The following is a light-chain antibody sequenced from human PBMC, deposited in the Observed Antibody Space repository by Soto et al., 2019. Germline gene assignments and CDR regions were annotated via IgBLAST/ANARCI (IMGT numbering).Light chain of an antibody. V-gene: IGKV3-11*01. CDR3: QERSNWRLT. Sequence: EIVLTQSPATLSLSPGERATLSCWASQSVSNSLAWYQQRPGQSPRLLIYDASNRATGIPARFSGSGSGTDFTLTISSLEPEDFAVYYCQERSNWRLTFGGGTRVDIK. CDR1: QSVSNS. CDR2: DAS. J-gene: IGKJ4*01.